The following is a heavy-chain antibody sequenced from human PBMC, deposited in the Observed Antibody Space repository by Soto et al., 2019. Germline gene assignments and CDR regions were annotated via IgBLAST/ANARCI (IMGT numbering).Heavy chain of an antibody. D-gene: IGHD2-15*01. CDR1: GGSITSDDYH. CDR3: ARDLAYCASGSCYTKWGS. V-gene: IGHV4-30-4*01. CDR2: IYYSGS. J-gene: IGHJ5*02. Sequence: SETLSLTCTVSGGSITSDDYHWTWIRQPPGKGLEWIGFIYYSGSYYNPSLKSRVTLSVDTSMNQFSLKLSSVTAADTAVYYCARDLAYCASGSCYTKWGSWGQGTPVTVSS.